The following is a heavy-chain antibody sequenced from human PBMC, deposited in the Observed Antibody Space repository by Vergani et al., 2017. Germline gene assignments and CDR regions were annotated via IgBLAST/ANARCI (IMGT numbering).Heavy chain of an antibody. Sequence: EVQLLQSEGAVVQPGGSLRLSCVASGFTFSSHAMSWVRQGHGQGLEWVSHIYSGDETYYADSVKGRVTISRDTSKNTLHLQINNLRVEDTAVYYCARGNYYGSGTYVYPWGQGTLLTVSS. D-gene: IGHD3-10*01. CDR2: IYSGDET. CDR1: GFTFSSHA. J-gene: IGHJ5*02. CDR3: ARGNYYGSGTYVYP. V-gene: IGHV3-66*02.